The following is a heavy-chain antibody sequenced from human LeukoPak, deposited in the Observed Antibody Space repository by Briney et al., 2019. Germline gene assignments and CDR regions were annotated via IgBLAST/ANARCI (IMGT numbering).Heavy chain of an antibody. CDR2: IRSSCGST. CDR3: AKEVRESAWYYFDY. Sequence: GGSLRLSCAASGFTFSSYAMSWVRQAPGKGLEWVSGIRSSCGSTYYSDSVKGRFTISRDNSKNTLYLQMNSLRAEDTAVYYCAKEVRESAWYYFDYWGQGTLVTVSS. V-gene: IGHV3-23*01. J-gene: IGHJ4*02. D-gene: IGHD3-10*01. CDR1: GFTFSSYA.